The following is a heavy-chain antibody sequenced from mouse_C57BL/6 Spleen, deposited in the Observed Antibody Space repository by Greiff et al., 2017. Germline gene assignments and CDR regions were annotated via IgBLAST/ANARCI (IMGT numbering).Heavy chain of an antibody. Sequence: VQLQQSGAELVKPGASVKMSCKASGYTFTSYWITWVKQRPGQGLAWIGAIYPGSGSTNYNEKSKSKATLTVDTASSPAYMQLSSLTSEDSAVYYCARTPPITTVVATDCFAYWGQGTTLTVSA. CDR1: GYTFTSYW. D-gene: IGHD1-1*01. CDR2: IYPGSGST. CDR3: ARTPPITTVVATDCFAY. J-gene: IGHJ2*01. V-gene: IGHV1-55*01.